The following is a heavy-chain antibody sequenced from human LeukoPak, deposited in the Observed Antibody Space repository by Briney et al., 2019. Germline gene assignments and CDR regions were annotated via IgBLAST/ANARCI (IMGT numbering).Heavy chain of an antibody. Sequence: ASVKVSCKASGGTFSSYAISWVRQAPGQGLEWMGWITAYNGNRNYAQKFQGRLTMTTDTSTSTAYMELRSLTSDDTAVYYCARGSSGSPDYWGQGTLVTVSS. CDR2: ITAYNGNR. CDR3: ARGSSGSPDY. D-gene: IGHD1-26*01. CDR1: GGTFSSYA. V-gene: IGHV1-18*01. J-gene: IGHJ4*02.